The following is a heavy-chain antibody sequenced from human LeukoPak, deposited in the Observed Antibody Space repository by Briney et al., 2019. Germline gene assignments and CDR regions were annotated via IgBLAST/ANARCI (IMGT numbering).Heavy chain of an antibody. CDR1: GYNFTNYY. Sequence: ASVTVSCTASGYNFTNYYMHWVRQAPGHGLEWMGIMNPSGDTTTYAEKFQGRVTMTRDTSTSTVYMELSSLRSEDTAMYYCAKGGALRYFEWFSAYWGQGTLVTVSS. D-gene: IGHD3-9*01. CDR2: MNPSGDTT. J-gene: IGHJ4*02. CDR3: AKGGALRYFEWFSAY. V-gene: IGHV1-46*01.